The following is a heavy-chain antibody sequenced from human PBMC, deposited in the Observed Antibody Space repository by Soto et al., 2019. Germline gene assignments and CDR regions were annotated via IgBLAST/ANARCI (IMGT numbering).Heavy chain of an antibody. D-gene: IGHD5-12*01. CDR2: ISSSGGST. CDR3: AKDIVATGPTYYYYYYGMDV. CDR1: GFTFSSYS. V-gene: IGHV3-23*04. Sequence: EVQLVESGGGLVKPGGSLRLSCAASGFTFSSYSMNWVRQAPGKGLEWVSSISSSGGSTYYADSVKGRFTISRDNSKNTLYLQMNSLSAEDTAVYYCAKDIVATGPTYYYYYYGMDVWGQGTTVTVSS. J-gene: IGHJ6*02.